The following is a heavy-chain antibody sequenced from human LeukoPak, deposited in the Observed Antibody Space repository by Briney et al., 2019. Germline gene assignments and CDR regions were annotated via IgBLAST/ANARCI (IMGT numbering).Heavy chain of an antibody. Sequence: GGSLRLSCAASGFTFSSYGINWVRQAPGKGLEWVSFISSGSNYIYYADSVKGRFTISRDNAKNSLYLQMNSLRAEDMALYYCAKAPGAVVVAATAYFDYWGQGTLVTVSS. D-gene: IGHD2-15*01. V-gene: IGHV3-21*04. J-gene: IGHJ4*02. CDR2: ISSGSNYI. CDR3: AKAPGAVVVAATAYFDY. CDR1: GFTFSSYG.